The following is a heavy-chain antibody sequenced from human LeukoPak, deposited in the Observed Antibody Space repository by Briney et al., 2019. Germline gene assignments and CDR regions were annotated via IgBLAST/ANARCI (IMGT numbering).Heavy chain of an antibody. D-gene: IGHD5-12*01. CDR2: ISGSGGSV. Sequence: PGGSLRLSCAAAGFSSISYAMSWVRQAPGKGLGWVAAISGSGGSVYYADSVTGRFTISRDNSKNTLYLQMNSLRAEDTALYYCAKDRRGYSGYSLDYWGQGSLVTVSS. CDR1: GFSSISYA. CDR3: AKDRRGYSGYSLDY. V-gene: IGHV3-23*01. J-gene: IGHJ4*02.